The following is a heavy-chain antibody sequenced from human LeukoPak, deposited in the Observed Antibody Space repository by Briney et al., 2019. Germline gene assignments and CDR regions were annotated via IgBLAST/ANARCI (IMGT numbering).Heavy chain of an antibody. J-gene: IGHJ6*02. CDR1: GFTFSSYS. Sequence: GGSLRLSCAASGFTFSSYSMNWVRQAPGKGLEWVSYISSSSTIYYADSVKGRFTISRDNAKNSLYLQMNSLRDEDTAVYYCARGNYDFWSGFRLVYYYYGMDVWGQGTTVTVSS. CDR2: ISSSSTI. D-gene: IGHD3-3*01. V-gene: IGHV3-48*02. CDR3: ARGNYDFWSGFRLVYYYYGMDV.